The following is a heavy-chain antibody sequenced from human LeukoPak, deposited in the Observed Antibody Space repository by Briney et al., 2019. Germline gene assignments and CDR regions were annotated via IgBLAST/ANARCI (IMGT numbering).Heavy chain of an antibody. V-gene: IGHV4-30-2*01. D-gene: IGHD3-22*01. J-gene: IGHJ5*02. CDR1: GGSISSGGYY. CDR3: ARHRRHYYDSTPFDP. Sequence: PSQTLSLTCTVSGGSISSGGYYWSWIRQPPGKGLEWIGYIYHSGSTYYNPSLKSRVTISVDRSKNQFSLKLSSVTAADTAVYYCARHRRHYYDSTPFDPWGQGTLVTVSS. CDR2: IYHSGST.